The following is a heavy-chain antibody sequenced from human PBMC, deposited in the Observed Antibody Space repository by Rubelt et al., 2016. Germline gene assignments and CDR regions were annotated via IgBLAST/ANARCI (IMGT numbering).Heavy chain of an antibody. J-gene: IGHJ6*02. Sequence: QVQLVESGGGVVQPGGSLRLSCAASGFTFSSYAMHWVRQAPGKGLEWVAVISYDGSNKYYADSGKGRFTISRDNSKNTLYLQMNSLRAEDTAVYYCAREHRIGYSLYYYGMDVWGQGTTVTVSS. CDR1: GFTFSSYA. D-gene: IGHD2-15*01. V-gene: IGHV3-30*04. CDR2: ISYDGSNK. CDR3: AREHRIGYSLYYYGMDV.